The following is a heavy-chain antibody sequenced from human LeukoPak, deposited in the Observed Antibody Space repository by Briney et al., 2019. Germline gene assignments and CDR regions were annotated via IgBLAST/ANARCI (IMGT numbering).Heavy chain of an antibody. V-gene: IGHV3-74*01. CDR1: GFTFSTYW. CDR3: AKDLWYTSASEEY. CDR2: INPDGSST. J-gene: IGHJ4*02. Sequence: GGTLSLSGAASGFTFSTYWLHWAPQAQGKGLVGVFDINPDGSSTSYADSVKGRFTISRDNAKNMLYLQMNSLRAEDTAVYYCAKDLWYTSASEEYWGQGTLVTVSS. D-gene: IGHD6-6*01.